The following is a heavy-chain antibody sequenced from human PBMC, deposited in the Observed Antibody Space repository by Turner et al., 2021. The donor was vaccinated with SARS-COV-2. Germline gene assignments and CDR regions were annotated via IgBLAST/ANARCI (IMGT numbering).Heavy chain of an antibody. J-gene: IGHJ4*02. D-gene: IGHD3-3*01. CDR3: AKDFWAATD. CDR1: GFTVSSYG. CDR2: ISSGSTYK. Sequence: EVQLVESGGGLVKPGGSLRLSCAAYGFTVSSYGMNWVRQAPGKGLEWVSYISSGSTYKHYADLVGGRFTISRDNAKNSVYLQMDSLRAEDTAMYFCAKDFWAATDWGQGTLVTVSS. V-gene: IGHV3-21*01.